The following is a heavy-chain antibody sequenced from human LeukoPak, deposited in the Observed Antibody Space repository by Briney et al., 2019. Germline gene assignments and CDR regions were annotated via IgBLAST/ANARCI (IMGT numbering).Heavy chain of an antibody. D-gene: IGHD3-9*01. V-gene: IGHV5-51*01. CDR2: IYPGDSDT. CDR1: GXSFTSYC. CDR3: ARFLVLRDILTGYFPYYFDH. Sequence: LGESLKISCKGSGXSFTSYCIGWVRQMPGKGLEWMGMIYPGDSDTRYSPSFQGQVTISADKSISTAYLQWSSLKASDTGMYYCARFLVLRDILTGYFPYYFDHWGQGTLVTVSS. J-gene: IGHJ4*02.